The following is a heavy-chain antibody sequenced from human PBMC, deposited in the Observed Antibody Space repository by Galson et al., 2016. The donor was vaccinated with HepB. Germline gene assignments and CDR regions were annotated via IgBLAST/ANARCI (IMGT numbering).Heavy chain of an antibody. Sequence: SLRLSCAASGFTLRSYGMHWVRQAPGKGLEWVAVIWYDGSNKYSTDSVTGRFTISRDNSKNTLYLQMNSLRAEDTAVYYCAKDGWFGERDYYYYGMDVWGQGTTVTVSS. CDR1: GFTLRSYG. V-gene: IGHV3-33*06. CDR2: IWYDGSNK. D-gene: IGHD3-10*01. CDR3: AKDGWFGERDYYYYGMDV. J-gene: IGHJ6*02.